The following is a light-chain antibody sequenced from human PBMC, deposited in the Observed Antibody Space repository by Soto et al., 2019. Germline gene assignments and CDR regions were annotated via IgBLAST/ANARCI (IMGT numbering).Light chain of an antibody. CDR2: RNN. J-gene: IGLJ1*01. CDR3: AAWDDSLSGPLYV. CDR1: SSNIGSNY. Sequence: QSVLTQPPSASGTPGQRVTISCSGSSSNIGSNYVYWYQQLPGTAPKLLIYRNNQRPSGVPDRFSGSKSDTSASLAISGLRSEDEADYYCAAWDDSLSGPLYVFGTGTKLTVL. V-gene: IGLV1-47*01.